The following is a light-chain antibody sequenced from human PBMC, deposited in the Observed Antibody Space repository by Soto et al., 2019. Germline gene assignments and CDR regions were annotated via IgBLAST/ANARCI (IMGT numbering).Light chain of an antibody. J-gene: IGLJ2*01. V-gene: IGLV2-14*01. CDR3: SSYTRSSTPGV. CDR2: DVS. Sequence: QSALTQPASVSGSPGQSITISCTGTSSDVGGYNYVSWYQQHPGKAPKLMIYDVSNRPSGVSNRFSGSKSGNTASLTISGRQAEDEADYYCSSYTRSSTPGVFGGGTKVTVL. CDR1: SSDVGGYNY.